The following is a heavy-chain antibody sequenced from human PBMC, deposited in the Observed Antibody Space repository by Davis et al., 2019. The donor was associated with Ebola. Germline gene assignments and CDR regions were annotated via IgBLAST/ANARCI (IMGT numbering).Heavy chain of an antibody. J-gene: IGHJ6*02. Sequence: SETLSLTCAVYVGSFNDYYWSWIRQPPGKGLEWIGEVNHGGSAKYNPSLRSRVTISVDTSKNQFFLKVSSVTAADTAVYYCARANGDYYYYGMDVWGQGTTVTVSS. CDR3: ARANGDYYYYGMDV. D-gene: IGHD4/OR15-4a*01. CDR2: VNHGGSA. V-gene: IGHV4-34*01. CDR1: VGSFNDYY.